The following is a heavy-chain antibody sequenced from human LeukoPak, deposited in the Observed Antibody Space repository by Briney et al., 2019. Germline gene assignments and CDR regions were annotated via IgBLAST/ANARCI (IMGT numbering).Heavy chain of an antibody. V-gene: IGHV1-69*02. CDR1: GGTFSSYT. CDR2: IIPILGIA. Sequence: SVKVSCKASGGTFSSYTISWVRQAPGQGLEWMGRIIPILGIANYAQKFQGRVTITADKSTSTAYMELSSLRSEDTAVCYCARGFDAYYFDYWGQGTLVTVSS. D-gene: IGHD3-10*01. J-gene: IGHJ4*02. CDR3: ARGFDAYYFDY.